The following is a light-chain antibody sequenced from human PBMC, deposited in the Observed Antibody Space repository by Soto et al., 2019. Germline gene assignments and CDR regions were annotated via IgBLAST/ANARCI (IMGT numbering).Light chain of an antibody. CDR2: DAS. V-gene: IGKV3D-20*02. CDR3: QKRSNWPPIT. Sequence: ELVLTQSPATLSVSPGEGATLSCRASQRVGSNFLAWYQQRPGQAPRLLIHDASHRAAGIPDRFSGSGFGTDFTLTISRLEPEDAAVYYCQKRSNWPPITFGQGTRLEIK. J-gene: IGKJ5*01. CDR1: QRVGSNF.